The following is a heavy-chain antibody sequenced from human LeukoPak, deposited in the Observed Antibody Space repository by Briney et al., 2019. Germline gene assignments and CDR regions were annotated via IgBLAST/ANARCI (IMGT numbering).Heavy chain of an antibody. CDR1: GFTSSNSG. CDR2: ISTDAGET. D-gene: IGHD3-10*01. V-gene: IGHV3-23*01. CDR3: AKGSGNGYGSGPFDY. Sequence: GGSLGLSCAASGFTSSNSGMSWVRQAPGKGLEWVSAISTDAGETHYADSVKGRLTISRDNSKNTVSLQMSSLRAEDTALYYCAKGSGNGYGSGPFDYWGQGTLVTVSS. J-gene: IGHJ4*02.